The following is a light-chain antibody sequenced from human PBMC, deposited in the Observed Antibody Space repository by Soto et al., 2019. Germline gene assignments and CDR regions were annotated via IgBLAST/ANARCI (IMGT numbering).Light chain of an antibody. CDR1: DNIAPW. V-gene: IGKV1-5*03. J-gene: IGKJ1*01. CDR3: QHYNSFSRT. CDR2: KAA. Sequence: DIQVTQSRSRLSASVGDRVAITCRASDNIAPWVAWYQQKPGKAPKLLIYKAANLADEVPSRFAGSGSGTDFTLTITRLQPDDFATYYCQHYNSFSRTFGQGTKVDIK.